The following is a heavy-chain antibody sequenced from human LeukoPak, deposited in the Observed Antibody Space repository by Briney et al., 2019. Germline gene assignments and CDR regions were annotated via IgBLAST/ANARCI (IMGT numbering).Heavy chain of an antibody. CDR1: GFTFSSYW. V-gene: IGHV3-74*01. J-gene: IGHJ4*02. Sequence: GGSLRLSCAASGFTFSSYWMHWVRQAPGKGLVRVSRINSDGSSTSYADSVKGRFTISRDNAKNTLYLQMNSLRAEDTAVYYCARGGGRFYSGSYCFDYWGQGTLVTVSS. CDR3: ARGGGRFYSGSYCFDY. CDR2: INSDGSST. D-gene: IGHD1-26*01.